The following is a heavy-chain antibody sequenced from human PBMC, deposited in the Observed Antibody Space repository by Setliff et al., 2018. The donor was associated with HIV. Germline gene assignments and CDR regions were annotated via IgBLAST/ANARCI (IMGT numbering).Heavy chain of an antibody. Sequence: SETLSLTCLVSGDSMIPHYWSWIRQPPGRGLEWIGYISNYGFANYNPPLKSRLTISVDTSKNQVSLRLSSVTPADTAVYYCARHSCGTTACYGPDMWGPGTMVTVSS. CDR1: GDSMIPHY. CDR3: ARHSCGTTACYGPDM. CDR2: ISNYGFA. D-gene: IGHD2-15*01. J-gene: IGHJ3*02. V-gene: IGHV4-59*11.